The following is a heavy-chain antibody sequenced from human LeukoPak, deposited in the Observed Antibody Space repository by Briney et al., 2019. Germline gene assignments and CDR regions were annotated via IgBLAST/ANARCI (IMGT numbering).Heavy chain of an antibody. V-gene: IGHV5-51*01. CDR3: ASLLKGYSSGWFI. CDR1: GYSFTSYW. CDR2: IYPGDSDT. J-gene: IGHJ3*02. Sequence: GESLKISCKGSGYSFTSYWIGWVRQMPGKGPEWMGIIYPGDSDTRYSPSFQGQVTISADKSISTAYLQWSSLKASDTAMYYCASLLKGYSSGWFIWGQGTMVTVSS. D-gene: IGHD6-19*01.